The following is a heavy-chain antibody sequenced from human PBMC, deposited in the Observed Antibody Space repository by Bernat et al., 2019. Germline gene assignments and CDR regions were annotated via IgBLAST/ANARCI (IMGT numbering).Heavy chain of an antibody. CDR1: GFTFSNYW. V-gene: IGHV3-74*01. D-gene: IGHD5-18*01. Sequence: EVQLVESGGGFVQPGGSLRLSCAASGFTFSNYWMHWVRQPPGKGLVWVSRISSDGSTTSYAEPVKSRVTITRDNAKNTLFLQMNSLGAEDTAVYFCAREGSDTPYNWFDPWGQGTLVTVSS. J-gene: IGHJ5*02. CDR3: AREGSDTPYNWFDP. CDR2: ISSDGSTT.